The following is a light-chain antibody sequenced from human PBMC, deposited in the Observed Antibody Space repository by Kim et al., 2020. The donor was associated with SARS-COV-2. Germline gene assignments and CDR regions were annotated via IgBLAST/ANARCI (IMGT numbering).Light chain of an antibody. CDR2: SYN. Sequence: QSVLTQPPSASATPGQTVTISCSGSSSNLGGNTVSWYRQLPGTAPTLLLYSYNLRPSGVPDRFSGSQSGTSASLDISGLQSEDEGDYYCAAWDDRLNGPVFGTGTKVTVL. V-gene: IGLV1-44*01. CDR1: SSNLGGNT. J-gene: IGLJ1*01. CDR3: AAWDDRLNGPV.